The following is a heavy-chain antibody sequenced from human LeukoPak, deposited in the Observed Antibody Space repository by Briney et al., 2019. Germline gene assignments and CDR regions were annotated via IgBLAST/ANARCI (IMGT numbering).Heavy chain of an antibody. CDR2: ISGDGSRT. V-gene: IGHV3-43*02. Sequence: GGSLRLSCAASGFTFDDYAMHWVRQAPGKGLEWVSLISGDGSRTYYADSVKGRFTISRDNSKNTLYLQMNNLSAEDTAVYYCARETSGSFPYWGQGTLVTVSS. D-gene: IGHD2-15*01. J-gene: IGHJ4*02. CDR3: ARETSGSFPY. CDR1: GFTFDDYA.